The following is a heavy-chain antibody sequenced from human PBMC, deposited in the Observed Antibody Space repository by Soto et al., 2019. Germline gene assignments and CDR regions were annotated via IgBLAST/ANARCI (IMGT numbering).Heavy chain of an antibody. Sequence: SETLSLTCTVSGGSISSYYWSWIRQPPGKGLEWIGYIYYSGSTNYNPSLKSRVTISVDTSKNQFSLKLSSVTAADTAVYYCARGGSHSSGWYYYYYGMDVWGQGTTVTVSS. J-gene: IGHJ6*02. CDR3: ARGGSHSSGWYYYYYGMDV. CDR2: IYYSGST. V-gene: IGHV4-59*08. CDR1: GGSISSYY. D-gene: IGHD6-19*01.